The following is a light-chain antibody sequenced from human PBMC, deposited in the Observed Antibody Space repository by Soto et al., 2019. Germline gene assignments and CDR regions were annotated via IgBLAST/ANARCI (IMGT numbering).Light chain of an antibody. V-gene: IGLV1-44*01. CDR1: SSNIGSNT. J-gene: IGLJ2*01. Sequence: QSVLTQPPSASGTPGQRVTISCSGSSSNIGSNTVNWYQQLPGTAPKLIIYEGTKRPSEISDRFSGSESDTTASLIISGLQPEDEADYYCSSYAGSSARVVFGGGTKLTVL. CDR3: SSYAGSSARVV. CDR2: EGT.